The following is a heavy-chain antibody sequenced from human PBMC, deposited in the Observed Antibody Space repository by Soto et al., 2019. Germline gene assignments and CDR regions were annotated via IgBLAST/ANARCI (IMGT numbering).Heavy chain of an antibody. CDR3: ARGALRSLDI. J-gene: IGHJ3*02. CDR2: ISSSSSNI. V-gene: IGHV3-21*01. Sequence: GGSLRLSCAASGFTFSSYSMNWIRQAPGKGLEWVSSISSSSSNIYYADSVKGRFTISRDNAKNSLYLQMNRLRAEDTAVYYCARGALRSLDIWGQGTMVTVSS. CDR1: GFTFSSYS.